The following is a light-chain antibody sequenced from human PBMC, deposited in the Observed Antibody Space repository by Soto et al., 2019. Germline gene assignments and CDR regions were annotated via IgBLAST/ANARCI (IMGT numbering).Light chain of an antibody. V-gene: IGLV1-40*01. J-gene: IGLJ2*01. CDR2: GNS. CDR1: SSNIGAGYD. Sequence: QSVLTQPPSVSGAPGQRVTISCTGSSSNIGAGYDVPWYQQLPGTAPKLLIYGNSNRPSGVPDRFSGSKSGTSASLAITGLQAEDEAYYYCQSYDSSLSVVFGGGTKLTVL. CDR3: QSYDSSLSVV.